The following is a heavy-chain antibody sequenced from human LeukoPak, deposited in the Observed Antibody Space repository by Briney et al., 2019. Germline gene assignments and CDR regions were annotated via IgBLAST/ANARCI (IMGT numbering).Heavy chain of an antibody. CDR3: AAVAAAGHRLDY. CDR2: IVVGSGNT. Sequence: SVKVSCKASGFAFTSSAVQWVRQARGQRLEWIGWIVVGSGNTNYAQKFQERVTITRDMSTSTAYMELSSLRSEDTAVYCCAAVAAAGHRLDYWGQGTLVTVSS. V-gene: IGHV1-58*01. D-gene: IGHD6-13*01. J-gene: IGHJ4*02. CDR1: GFAFTSSA.